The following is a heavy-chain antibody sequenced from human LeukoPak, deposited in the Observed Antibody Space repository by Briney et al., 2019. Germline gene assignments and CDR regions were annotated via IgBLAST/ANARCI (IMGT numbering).Heavy chain of an antibody. CDR2: ISDIGSI. D-gene: IGHD2-8*02. CDR1: GGSISSYY. CDR3: AGHHPRNTVDF. Sequence: PSETLSLTCTVSGGSISSYYWSWIRQPPGKGLEWIGYISDIGSINYNPSLKSRVTISLDTSKNQFSLKLSSVTAADTAVYYCAGHHPRNTVDFWGQGTLVTVSS. V-gene: IGHV4-59*08. J-gene: IGHJ4*02.